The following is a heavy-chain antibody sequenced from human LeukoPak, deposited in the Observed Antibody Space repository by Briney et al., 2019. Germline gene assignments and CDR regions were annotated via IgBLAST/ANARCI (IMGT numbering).Heavy chain of an antibody. Sequence: SETLSLTCTVSGGSISSYYWSWIRQPPGKGLEWIGYIYYSGSTNYNPSLKSRVTISVDTSKNQFSLKLSSVTAADTAVYYCARARCYYGSGHDWFDPWGQGTLVTVSS. CDR3: ARARCYYGSGHDWFDP. D-gene: IGHD3-10*01. CDR2: IYYSGST. CDR1: GGSISSYY. V-gene: IGHV4-59*01. J-gene: IGHJ5*02.